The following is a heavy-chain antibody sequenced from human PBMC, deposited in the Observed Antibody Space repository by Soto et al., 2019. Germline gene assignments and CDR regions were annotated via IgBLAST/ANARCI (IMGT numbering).Heavy chain of an antibody. Sequence: GGSLRLSCAASGFTFSNAWMSWVRQAPGKGLEWVGRIKSKTDGGTTDYAAPVKGRFTISRDDSKNTLYLQMNSLKTEDTAVYYCTTDSWIQLWFPVLAVAGTAFWGQGTTVTAS. CDR3: TTDSWIQLWFPVLAVAGTAF. J-gene: IGHJ6*02. D-gene: IGHD5-18*01. V-gene: IGHV3-15*01. CDR1: GFTFSNAW. CDR2: IKSKTDGGTT.